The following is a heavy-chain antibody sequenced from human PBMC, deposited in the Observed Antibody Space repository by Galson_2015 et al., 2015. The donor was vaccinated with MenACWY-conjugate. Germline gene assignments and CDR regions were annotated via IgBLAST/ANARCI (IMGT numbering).Heavy chain of an antibody. D-gene: IGHD2-15*01. V-gene: IGHV3-66*01. CDR2: IYAGGST. Sequence: SLRLSCAAYGFTVTSNYMSWVRQAPGKALEWVSAIYAGGSTEFADSVRGRFNISRDIYRDTLYLQMDSRRPEDTALYYCARENVATLIDHWGQGPLVTVSS. CDR1: GFTVTSNY. CDR3: ARENVATLIDH. J-gene: IGHJ4*02.